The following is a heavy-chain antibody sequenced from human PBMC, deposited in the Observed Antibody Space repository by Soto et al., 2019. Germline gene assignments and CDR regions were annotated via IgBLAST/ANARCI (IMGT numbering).Heavy chain of an antibody. CDR3: AGVPKVYYGWGSYGYWFDP. CDR2: NYHSGST. Sequence: TLSLTCAVSGGSISSSNWWSWVRQPPGKGLEWIGENYHSGSTNNNLSFRSRVTISVNKPKNQFSLKLGSLTAANPAVFFCAGVPKVYYGWGSYGYWFDPWGQGTRVTVS. CDR1: GGSISSSNW. J-gene: IGHJ5*02. V-gene: IGHV4-4*01. D-gene: IGHD3-10*01.